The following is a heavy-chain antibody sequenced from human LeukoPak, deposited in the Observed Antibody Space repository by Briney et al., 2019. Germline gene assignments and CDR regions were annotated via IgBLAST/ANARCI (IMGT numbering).Heavy chain of an antibody. CDR1: GFTVSSNY. Sequence: GSLRLSCAASGFTVSSNYMSWVRQAPGKGLEWVSAISGSGGSTYYADSVKGRFTISRDNSKNTLYLQMNSLRAEDTAVYYCAKDLDSSSWYGYYFDYWGQGTLVTVSS. V-gene: IGHV3-23*01. J-gene: IGHJ4*02. CDR3: AKDLDSSSWYGYYFDY. CDR2: ISGSGGST. D-gene: IGHD6-13*01.